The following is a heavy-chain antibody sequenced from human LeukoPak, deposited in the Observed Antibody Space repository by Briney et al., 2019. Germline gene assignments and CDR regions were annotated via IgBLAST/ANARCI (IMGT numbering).Heavy chain of an antibody. J-gene: IGHJ4*02. CDR1: GGTFSSYA. V-gene: IGHV1-69*06. D-gene: IGHD3-9*01. CDR3: AREAAMVWLRYDILTGYNDY. CDR2: IIPIFGTA. Sequence: ASVKVSCKASGGTFSSYAISWVRQAPGQGLEWMGGIIPIFGTANYAQKFQGRVTITADKSTSTAYMELRSLRSDDTAVYYCAREAAMVWLRYDILTGYNDYWGQGTLVTVSS.